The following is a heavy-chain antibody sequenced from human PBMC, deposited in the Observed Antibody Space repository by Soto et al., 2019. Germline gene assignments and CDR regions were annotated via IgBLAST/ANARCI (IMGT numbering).Heavy chain of an antibody. V-gene: IGHV3-30-3*01. CDR2: ISYDGSNK. D-gene: IGHD3-22*01. Sequence: LRLSCAASGFTFSSYAMHWVRQAPGKGLEWVAVISYDGSNKYYADSVKGRFTISRDNSKNTLYLQMNSLRAEDTAVYYCAREGYDSSGYSILAGMDVWGQGTTVTVSS. CDR1: GFTFSSYA. J-gene: IGHJ6*02. CDR3: AREGYDSSGYSILAGMDV.